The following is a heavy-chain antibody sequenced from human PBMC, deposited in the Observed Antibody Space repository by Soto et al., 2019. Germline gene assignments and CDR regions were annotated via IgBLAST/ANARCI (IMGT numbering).Heavy chain of an antibody. CDR2: IGGDTSYT. Sequence: GGSLRLSCTASGFSFSNYAVTWVRQAPGKGLEWVSSIGGDTSYTYYADSVKGRFTISRDNSKNTLYLQMNSLRAEDTAVYYCARGAPGYYDSSGYQGDYWGQGTLVTVSS. V-gene: IGHV3-23*01. CDR3: ARGAPGYYDSSGYQGDY. J-gene: IGHJ4*02. D-gene: IGHD3-22*01. CDR1: GFSFSNYA.